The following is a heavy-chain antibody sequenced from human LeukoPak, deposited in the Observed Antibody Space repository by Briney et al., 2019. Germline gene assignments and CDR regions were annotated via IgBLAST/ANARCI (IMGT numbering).Heavy chain of an antibody. CDR2: ISYDGSNK. CDR1: GFTFSSYA. CDR3: ASGIHCSSTSCYGDY. J-gene: IGHJ4*02. V-gene: IGHV3-30*04. Sequence: GSLRLSCAASGFTFSSYAMHWVRQAPGKGLEWVAVISYDGSNKYYADSVKGRFTISRDNSKNTLYLQMNSLRAEDTAVYYCASGIHCSSTSCYGDYWGQGTLVTVSS. D-gene: IGHD2-2*01.